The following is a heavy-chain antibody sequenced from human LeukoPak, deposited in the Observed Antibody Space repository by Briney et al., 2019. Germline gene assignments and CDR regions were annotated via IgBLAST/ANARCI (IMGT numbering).Heavy chain of an antibody. CDR2: IYYSGST. CDR3: ARGRTGIAVAGTGIYYYYGMDV. J-gene: IGHJ6*02. Sequence: PSETLSLTCTVSGGSIRSSYYYWGWIRQPPGKGLEWIGYIYYSGSTNYNPSLKSRVTISVDTSKNQFSLKLSSVTAADTAVYYCARGRTGIAVAGTGIYYYYGMDVWGQGTTVTVSS. V-gene: IGHV4-61*05. CDR1: GGSIRSSYYY. D-gene: IGHD6-19*01.